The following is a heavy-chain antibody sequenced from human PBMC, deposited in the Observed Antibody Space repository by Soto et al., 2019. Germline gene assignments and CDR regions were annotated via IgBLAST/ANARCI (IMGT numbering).Heavy chain of an antibody. D-gene: IGHD5-18*01. CDR3: ARASDTPMVNFYY. CDR2: IYYSGST. J-gene: IGHJ4*02. CDR1: GGSISSVGYY. Sequence: PSQTLPVTCTVSGGSISSVGYYWILIRQHPGKGLERIGYIYYSGSTYYNPSLKSRVTISVDTSKNQFSRKLSSVTAADTAVYYCARASDTPMVNFYYSGQGPLVTVS. V-gene: IGHV4-31*03.